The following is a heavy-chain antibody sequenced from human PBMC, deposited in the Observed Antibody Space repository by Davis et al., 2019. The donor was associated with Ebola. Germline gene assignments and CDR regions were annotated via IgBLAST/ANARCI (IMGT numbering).Heavy chain of an antibody. CDR3: AGQWHSSSWYSRDY. CDR2: IYYSGST. Sequence: MPSETLSLTCTVSGGSISSSSYYWGWIRQPPGKGLEWIGSIYYSGSTYYNPSLKSRVTISVDTSKNQFSLKLSSVTAADTAVYYCAGQWHSSSWYSRDYWGQGTLVTVSS. D-gene: IGHD6-13*01. CDR1: GGSISSSSYY. J-gene: IGHJ4*02. V-gene: IGHV4-39*01.